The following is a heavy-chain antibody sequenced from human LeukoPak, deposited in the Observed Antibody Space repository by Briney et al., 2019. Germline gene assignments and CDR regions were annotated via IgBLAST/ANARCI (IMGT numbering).Heavy chain of an antibody. D-gene: IGHD5-18*01. Sequence: PGGSLRLSCAASGFTVSSNYITWVRLAPGKGLEWVSVISSGGSTYYADSVKGRFTISRDNSKNTLYLQMNSLRAEDTAVYFCARDLGYSYGRYFDYWGQGTLVTVSS. CDR2: ISSGGST. V-gene: IGHV3-53*01. CDR3: ARDLGYSYGRYFDY. CDR1: GFTVSSNY. J-gene: IGHJ4*02.